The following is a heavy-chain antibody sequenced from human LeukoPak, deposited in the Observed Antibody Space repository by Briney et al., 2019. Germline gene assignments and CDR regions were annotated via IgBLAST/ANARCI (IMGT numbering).Heavy chain of an antibody. CDR1: GFTFSTYG. V-gene: IGHV3-33*06. CDR2: IWNDGSNK. CDR3: AKDHGSGSYLFDY. D-gene: IGHD3-10*01. J-gene: IGHJ4*02. Sequence: GRSLRLSCAASGFTFSTYGMHWVRQAPGKGLEWVAVIWNDGSNKYYADSVKGRFTISRDNSKNTLYLQMNSLRAEDTAAYYCAKDHGSGSYLFDYWGQGTLVTVSS.